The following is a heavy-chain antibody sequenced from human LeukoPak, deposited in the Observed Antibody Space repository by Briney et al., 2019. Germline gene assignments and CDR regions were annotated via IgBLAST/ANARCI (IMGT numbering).Heavy chain of an antibody. J-gene: IGHJ4*02. D-gene: IGHD6-13*01. CDR1: GYGFTSCC. Sequence: GESLKISCKGSGYGFTSCCIGGVRQMPGKGLEWMGIIYPGDSDTKYSPSFQGQVTISADKSISTAYLQWSSLKASDTAMYYCARRSSSWDRYDNWGQGTLVTVSS. CDR2: IYPGDSDT. V-gene: IGHV5-51*01. CDR3: ARRSSSWDRYDN.